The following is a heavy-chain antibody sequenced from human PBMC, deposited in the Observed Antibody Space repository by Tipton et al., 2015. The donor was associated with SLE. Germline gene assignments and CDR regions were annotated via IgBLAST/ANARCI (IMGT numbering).Heavy chain of an antibody. D-gene: IGHD3-10*01. CDR3: ARIIRGVYYYYIDV. CDR1: GGSISSSSYY. Sequence: TLSLTCTVSGGSISSSSYYWGWIRQPPGKGLEWIGSIYYSGSTYYNPSLKSRVTISVDTSKNQFSLKLSSVTAADTAVYYCARIIRGVYYYYIDVWGKGTTVTVSS. CDR2: IYYSGST. V-gene: IGHV4-39*01. J-gene: IGHJ6*03.